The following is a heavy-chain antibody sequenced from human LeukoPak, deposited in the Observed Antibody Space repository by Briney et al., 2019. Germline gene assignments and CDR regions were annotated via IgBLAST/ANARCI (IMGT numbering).Heavy chain of an antibody. Sequence: SETLSLTCAVYGGSFSGYYWSWIRQPPGKGLEWIGGINHSESTNYNPSLKSRVTISVDTSKNQFSLKLISMTAADTAVYYCTRKYSSNWSFDYWGQGTLVTVSS. V-gene: IGHV4-34*01. J-gene: IGHJ4*02. CDR3: TRKYSSNWSFDY. CDR1: GGSFSGYY. CDR2: INHSEST. D-gene: IGHD6-13*01.